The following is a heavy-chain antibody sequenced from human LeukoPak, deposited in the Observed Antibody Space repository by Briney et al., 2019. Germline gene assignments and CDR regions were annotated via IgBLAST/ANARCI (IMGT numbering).Heavy chain of an antibody. Sequence: PGGSLRLSCAASGFTFSSYGMHWVRQAPGKGLEWVAFIWYDGSNKYYADSVKGRFTISRDNSKNTLYLQMNSLRAEDTAVYYCAKESAVAGNDCWGQGTLVTVSS. D-gene: IGHD6-19*01. V-gene: IGHV3-30*02. J-gene: IGHJ4*02. CDR2: IWYDGSNK. CDR1: GFTFSSYG. CDR3: AKESAVAGNDC.